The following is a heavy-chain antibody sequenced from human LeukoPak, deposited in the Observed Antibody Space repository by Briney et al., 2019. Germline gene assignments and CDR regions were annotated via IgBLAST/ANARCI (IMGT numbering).Heavy chain of an antibody. D-gene: IGHD2-15*01. CDR3: ASSYSSRTQNYYYYYMDV. Sequence: SQTLSLTCTVSGYSISSGYYWGWIRQPPGKGLEWIGSIYHSGSTYYNPSLKSRVTISVDTSKNQFSLKLSSVTAADTAVYYCASSYSSRTQNYYYYYMDVWGKGTTVTVSS. J-gene: IGHJ6*03. CDR2: IYHSGST. CDR1: GYSISSGYY. V-gene: IGHV4-38-2*02.